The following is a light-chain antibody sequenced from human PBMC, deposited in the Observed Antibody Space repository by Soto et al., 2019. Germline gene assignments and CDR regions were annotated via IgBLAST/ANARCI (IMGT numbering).Light chain of an antibody. CDR2: RTS. CDR3: QQYDSSPRVT. CDR1: QSISSN. Sequence: VMTQSPATLSVSPGERATLSCRASQSISSNLAWYQQKPGQAPRLLMFRTSSRATGFPARFSGSGSGTEFNLTISSLQSEDFAVYYCQQYDSSPRVTFGPGTKVDI. J-gene: IGKJ3*01. V-gene: IGKV3-15*01.